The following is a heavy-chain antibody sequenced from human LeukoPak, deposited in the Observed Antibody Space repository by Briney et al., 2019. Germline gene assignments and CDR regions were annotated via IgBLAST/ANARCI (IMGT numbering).Heavy chain of an antibody. Sequence: PSETLSLTCTVSGGSISSSSYYWGWIRQPPGKGLEWIGSIYYSGSTYYNPSLKSRVTISVDTSKNQFSLKLSSVTAADTAVYYCARVPIKPRGFDYWGQGTLVTVSS. CDR1: GGSISSSSYY. CDR2: IYYSGST. CDR3: ARVPIKPRGFDY. J-gene: IGHJ4*02. V-gene: IGHV4-39*07. D-gene: IGHD1-14*01.